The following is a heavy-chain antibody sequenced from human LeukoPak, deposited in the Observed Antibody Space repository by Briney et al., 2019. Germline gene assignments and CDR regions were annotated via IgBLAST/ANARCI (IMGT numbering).Heavy chain of an antibody. Sequence: GASVKVSCKASGYTFTSYGISWVRQAPGQGLEWMGWIGAYNGNTNYAQNLQGRVTMTTDRSTRTAYMELRSLRSDDTAVYYCARTDSSGIGNYYYYYYMDVWGKGTTVTISS. CDR1: GYTFTSYG. V-gene: IGHV1-18*01. CDR2: IGAYNGNT. D-gene: IGHD3-22*01. CDR3: ARTDSSGIGNYYYYYYMDV. J-gene: IGHJ6*03.